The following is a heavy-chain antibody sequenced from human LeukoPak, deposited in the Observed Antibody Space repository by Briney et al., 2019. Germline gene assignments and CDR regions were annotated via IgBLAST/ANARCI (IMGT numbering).Heavy chain of an antibody. D-gene: IGHD2-2*01. Sequence: SVKVSCKASGYTFTSYDINWVRQATGQGLEWMGGIIPIFGTANYAQKFQGRVTITADESTSTAYMELSSLRSEDTAVYYCARSAVSYCSSTSCPFYYCGQGTLVTVSS. CDR3: ARSAVSYCSSTSCPFYY. CDR2: IIPIFGTA. V-gene: IGHV1-69*13. CDR1: GYTFTSYD. J-gene: IGHJ4*02.